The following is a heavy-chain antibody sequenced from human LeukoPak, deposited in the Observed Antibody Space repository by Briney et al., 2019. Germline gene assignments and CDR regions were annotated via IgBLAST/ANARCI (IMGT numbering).Heavy chain of an antibody. D-gene: IGHD2/OR15-2a*01. CDR1: GFTFSSFA. J-gene: IGHJ4*02. Sequence: GGSLRLYCAASGFTFSSFAMSRVRPAQGQGLEWVTSISGSGGSTYYADSVKGRFTISRDNSKNTLYLQMNSLRAEDTAVFYCAKGPLLWDWGQGALVTVSS. CDR3: AKGPLLWD. CDR2: ISGSGGST. V-gene: IGHV3-23*01.